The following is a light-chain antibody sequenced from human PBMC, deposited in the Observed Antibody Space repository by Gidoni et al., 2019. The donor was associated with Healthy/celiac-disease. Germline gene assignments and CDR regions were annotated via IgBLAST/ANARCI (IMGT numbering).Light chain of an antibody. V-gene: IGKV3-20*01. Sequence: EIVLTLSPGTLSLSPGDRATLSCRASQSVSSSYFALYQQKPGQAPRLLIYGTSTRAPGIPDRFSGSGSGTDFTLTISRLEPEDFAVYYCQQYGTSPRTFGQGTKVEIK. J-gene: IGKJ1*01. CDR2: GTS. CDR1: QSVSSSY. CDR3: QQYGTSPRT.